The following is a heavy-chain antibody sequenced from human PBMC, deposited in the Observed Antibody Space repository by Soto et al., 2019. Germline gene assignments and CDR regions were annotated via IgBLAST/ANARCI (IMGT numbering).Heavy chain of an antibody. CDR1: GFTFSSYA. J-gene: IGHJ4*02. D-gene: IGHD5-18*01. CDR2: ISGSGGST. V-gene: IGHV3-23*01. Sequence: GGSLRLSCAASGFTFSSYAMSWVRQAPGKGLEWVSAISGSGGSTYYADSVKGRFTISRDNSKNTLYLQMNSLRAEDTAVYYCAKVSGYSYGYEGDYWGQGTLVTVSS. CDR3: AKVSGYSYGYEGDY.